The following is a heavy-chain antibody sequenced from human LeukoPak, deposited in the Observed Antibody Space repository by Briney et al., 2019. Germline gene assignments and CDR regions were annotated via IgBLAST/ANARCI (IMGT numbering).Heavy chain of an antibody. J-gene: IGHJ4*02. CDR1: GYTLTKLS. V-gene: IGHV7-4-1*02. Sequence: ASVKVSCKVSGYTLTKLSMHWVRQAPGQGLEWMGWINTDTGSPTYAQGFVGRFVFSLDTSVSTAYLQISSLKAEDTAVYFCARGYCSGGTCHTNDFWGQGTLVTVSS. CDR3: ARGYCSGGTCHTNDF. D-gene: IGHD2-15*01. CDR2: INTDTGSP.